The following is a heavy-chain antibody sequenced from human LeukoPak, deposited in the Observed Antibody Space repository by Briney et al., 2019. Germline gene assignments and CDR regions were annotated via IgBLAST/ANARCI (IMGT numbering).Heavy chain of an antibody. CDR2: IYYSGST. V-gene: IGHV4-59*01. D-gene: IGHD6-6*01. Sequence: SETLSLTCTVSGGSISSYYWSWIRQPPGKGLEWIGYIYYSGSTNYNPSLKSRVTISVDTSKNRFSLKLSSVTAADTAVYYCARDFSSSSTVYYYYYMDVWGKGTTVTVSS. J-gene: IGHJ6*03. CDR3: ARDFSSSSTVYYYYYMDV. CDR1: GGSISSYY.